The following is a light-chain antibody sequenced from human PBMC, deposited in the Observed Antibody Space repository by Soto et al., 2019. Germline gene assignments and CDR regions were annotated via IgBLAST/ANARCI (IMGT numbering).Light chain of an antibody. CDR2: EVT. J-gene: IGLJ3*02. Sequence: QSALTQPLSASGSPGQSVAIACTGTSSDVGGYNYVSWYQQHPGKAPKLMIYEVTTRPSGVPDRFSGSKSGNTASLTVSGLQAEDEADYYCSSHAGINNVVFGGGTKLTVL. CDR1: SSDVGGYNY. CDR3: SSHAGINNVV. V-gene: IGLV2-8*01.